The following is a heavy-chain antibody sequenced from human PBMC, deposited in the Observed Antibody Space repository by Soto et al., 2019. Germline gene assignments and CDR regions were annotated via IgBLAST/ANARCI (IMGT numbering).Heavy chain of an antibody. D-gene: IGHD2-21*01. V-gene: IGHV5-51*01. J-gene: IGHJ4*02. CDR1: GYTFPSCA. Sequence: KVSCKASGYTFPSCAMHWVRQAPGQRLEWMGIIYPGESDTRYSPSFQGQVTTSADKSISTAYLQWSSLKASDTAIYYCARKDPPRFIDCFDYWGQGTLVTVSS. CDR3: ARKDPPRFIDCFDY. CDR2: IYPGESDT.